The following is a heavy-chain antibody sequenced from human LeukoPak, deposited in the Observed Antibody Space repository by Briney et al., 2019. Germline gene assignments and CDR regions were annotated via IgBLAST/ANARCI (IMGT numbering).Heavy chain of an antibody. V-gene: IGHV4-39*07. CDR3: ARGKHCDFWSGYYYYYYYMDV. CDR1: GGSISSGSYY. J-gene: IGHJ6*03. CDR2: INHSGST. D-gene: IGHD3-3*01. Sequence: SETLSLTCTVSGGSISSGSYYWSWIRQPPGKGLEWIGEINHSGSTNYNPSLKSRVTISVDTSKNRFSLKLSSVTAADTAVYYCARGKHCDFWSGYYYYYYYMDVWGKGTTVTVSS.